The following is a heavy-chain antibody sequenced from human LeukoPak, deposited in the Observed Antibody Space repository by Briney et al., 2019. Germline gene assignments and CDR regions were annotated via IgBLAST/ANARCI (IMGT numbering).Heavy chain of an antibody. J-gene: IGHJ6*02. CDR1: GYTFTSYA. CDR3: ARIGTSGYDYAPTDDYYYYGMDV. D-gene: IGHD5-12*01. V-gene: IGHV7-4-1*02. CDR2: INTNTGNP. Sequence: ASVKVSCKASGYTFTSYAMNWVRQAPGQGLERMGWINTNTGNPTYAQGFTGRFVFSLDTSVSTAYLQISSLKAEDTAVYYCARIGTSGYDYAPTDDYYYYGMDVWGQGTTVTVSS.